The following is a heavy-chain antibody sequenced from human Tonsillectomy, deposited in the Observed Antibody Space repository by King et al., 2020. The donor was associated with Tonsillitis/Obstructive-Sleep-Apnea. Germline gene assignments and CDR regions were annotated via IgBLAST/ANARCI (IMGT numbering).Heavy chain of an antibody. J-gene: IGHJ4*02. CDR1: GFTFDDYA. V-gene: IGHV3-43*02. Sequence: VQLVESGXGVVXPGXSXXLSCAASGFTFDDYAMHWVRQAPGKGLEWGSLISGAGAGTYYADSVKGRFTISRDNSKHSLYLQMNSLRTEDTALYYCAKAAGYSGYDCVDYWGQGTLVTVSA. CDR2: ISGAGAGT. D-gene: IGHD5-12*01. CDR3: AKAAGYSGYDCVDY.